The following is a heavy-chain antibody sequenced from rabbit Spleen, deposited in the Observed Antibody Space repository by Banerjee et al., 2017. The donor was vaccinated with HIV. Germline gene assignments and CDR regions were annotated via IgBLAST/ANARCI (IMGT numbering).Heavy chain of an antibody. D-gene: IGHD1-1*01. CDR1: GFSFSSGYY. J-gene: IGHJ4*01. V-gene: IGHV1S40*01. CDR2: IDPVFGIT. Sequence: QSLEESGGGLVKPGASLTLTCKASGFSFSSGYYMCWVRQAPGKGLEWIGYIDPVFGITDYASWVNGRFSISRENAQNTVFLQMTSLTAADTATYFCARDGAGGHYIDGYFNLWGPGTLVTVS. CDR3: ARDGAGGHYIDGYFNL.